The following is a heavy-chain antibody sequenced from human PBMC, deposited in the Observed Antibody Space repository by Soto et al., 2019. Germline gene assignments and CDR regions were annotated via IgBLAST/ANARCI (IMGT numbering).Heavy chain of an antibody. CDR3: LDGGAIGPPPLDP. CDR1: GFTFYSHA. Sequence: DVQLLESGGDLVQPGGSLRLSCVASGFTFYSHAMSWVRQAPGKGLEWVSGTSASGAVTYYADSVKGRFTMSRDNAKNTLWLQMTSLRVEDTAVYYCLDGGAIGPPPLDPWGQGTLVIVSS. CDR2: TSASGAVT. D-gene: IGHD2-21*01. J-gene: IGHJ5*02. V-gene: IGHV3-23*01.